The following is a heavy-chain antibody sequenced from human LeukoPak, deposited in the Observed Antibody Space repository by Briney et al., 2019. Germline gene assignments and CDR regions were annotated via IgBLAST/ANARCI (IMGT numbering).Heavy chain of an antibody. J-gene: IGHJ3*02. V-gene: IGHV3-23*01. Sequence: GGSLRLSCAASGFTFSSYAMSWVRQAPGKGLEWVSAISGSGGSTYYADSVKGRFTISRDNSKNTLYLQMNSLRAEDTAVYYCAKADSRLRWIQLWFSAFDIWDQGTMVTVSS. CDR3: AKADSRLRWIQLWFSAFDI. CDR2: ISGSGGST. CDR1: GFTFSSYA. D-gene: IGHD5-18*01.